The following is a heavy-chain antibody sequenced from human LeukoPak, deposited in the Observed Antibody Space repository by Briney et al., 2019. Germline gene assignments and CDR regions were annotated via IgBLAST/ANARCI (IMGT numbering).Heavy chain of an antibody. J-gene: IGHJ4*02. Sequence: PGGSLRLSCAASGFTFSSYAMSWVRQAPGKGLEWVSAISGSGGSTYYADSVKGRFTISRDNSKNTLYLQMNSLRAEDTAVYYCAKRGMTGWLRPGGYFDYWGQGTLVTVSS. V-gene: IGHV3-23*01. CDR1: GFTFSSYA. CDR2: ISGSGGST. D-gene: IGHD5-12*01. CDR3: AKRGMTGWLRPGGYFDY.